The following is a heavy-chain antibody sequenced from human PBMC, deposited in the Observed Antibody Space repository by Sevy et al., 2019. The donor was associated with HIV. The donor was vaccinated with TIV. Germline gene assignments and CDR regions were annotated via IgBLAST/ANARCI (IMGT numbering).Heavy chain of an antibody. J-gene: IGHJ6*03. CDR2: INAGNGNT. CDR3: ARDAGYYDSSGYYFQRYYYYYMDV. Sequence: ASVKVSCKASGYTFTSYAMHWVRQAPGQRLEWMGWINAGNGNTKYSQKFQGRVTITRDTSASTAYMELGSLRSEDTAVYYCARDAGYYDSSGYYFQRYYYYYMDVWGKGTTVTVSS. V-gene: IGHV1-3*01. CDR1: GYTFTSYA. D-gene: IGHD3-22*01.